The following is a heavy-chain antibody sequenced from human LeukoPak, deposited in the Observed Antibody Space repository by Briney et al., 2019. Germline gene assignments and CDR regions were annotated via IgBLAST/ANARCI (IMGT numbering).Heavy chain of an antibody. J-gene: IGHJ4*02. CDR1: GFTFSNYA. D-gene: IGHD6-19*01. CDR2: ISGSGGQK. Sequence: GGPLRLSCAASGFTFSNYALSWVRQAPGKGLEWVSLISGSGGQKDYADSVKGRFTISRDNSRNTLNLQMDSLKAEDTAVYYCAKHVWTSVWFFDYWGQGTLVTVSS. CDR3: AKHVWTSVWFFDY. V-gene: IGHV3-23*01.